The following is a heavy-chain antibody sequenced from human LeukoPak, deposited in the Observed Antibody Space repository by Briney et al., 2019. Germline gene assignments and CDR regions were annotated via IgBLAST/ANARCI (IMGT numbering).Heavy chain of an antibody. CDR2: ISRSSNYK. Sequence: GGSLRLSCAASGFTFSSYGMSWVRQAPGKGLEWVSSISRSSNYKYYADSVKGRFTISRDNAKNSLYLQMNSLRAEDTALYYCASSRYDSSGYYGIIGYWGQGTLVTVSS. D-gene: IGHD3-22*01. CDR3: ASSRYDSSGYYGIIGY. J-gene: IGHJ4*02. CDR1: GFTFSSYG. V-gene: IGHV3-21*01.